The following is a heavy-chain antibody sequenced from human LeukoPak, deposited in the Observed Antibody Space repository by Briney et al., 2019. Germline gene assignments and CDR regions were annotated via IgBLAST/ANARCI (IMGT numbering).Heavy chain of an antibody. V-gene: IGHV3-48*02. CDR3: ASESYYSAY. CDR2: ISSSSSTI. D-gene: IGHD3-10*01. CDR1: GFSFSSYT. Sequence: GGSLRRSCAASGFSFSSYTMNWVCQAPGKGLEWVSYISSSSSTIYYADSVKGRFTISRDNAKNSLYLQMNSLRDEDTAVYYCASESYYSAYWGQGTLVTVSS. J-gene: IGHJ4*02.